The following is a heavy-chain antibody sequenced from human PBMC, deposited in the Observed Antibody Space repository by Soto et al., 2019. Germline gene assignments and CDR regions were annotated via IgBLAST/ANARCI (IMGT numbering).Heavy chain of an antibody. D-gene: IGHD4-4*01. CDR1: GGTFSSYA. J-gene: IGHJ6*02. Sequence: SVKVSCKASGGTFSSYAISWVRQAPGQGLEWMGGIIPIFGTANYAQKFQGRVTITADESTSTAYMELSSLRSEDTAVYYCARDEYSNYQSSCYYYYGMDVWGQGTTVTVSS. CDR3: ARDEYSNYQSSCYYYYGMDV. CDR2: IIPIFGTA. V-gene: IGHV1-69*13.